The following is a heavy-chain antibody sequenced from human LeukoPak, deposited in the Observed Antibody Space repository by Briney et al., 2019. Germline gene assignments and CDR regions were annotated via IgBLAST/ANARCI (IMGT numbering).Heavy chain of an antibody. CDR2: IRYDGSNK. Sequence: GGSLRLSCAASGFTFNNYGMHWVRQAPGKGLEWVAFIRYDGSNKYYADSVKGRFTISRDNSKNTLYLQMNSLRAEDTAVYYCAHGAMYQLDYWGQGTLVIVSS. CDR1: GFTFNNYG. V-gene: IGHV3-30*02. D-gene: IGHD2-2*01. CDR3: AHGAMYQLDY. J-gene: IGHJ4*02.